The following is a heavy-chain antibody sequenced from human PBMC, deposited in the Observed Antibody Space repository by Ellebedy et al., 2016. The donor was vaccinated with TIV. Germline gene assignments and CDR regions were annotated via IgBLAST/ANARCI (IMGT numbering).Heavy chain of an antibody. D-gene: IGHD2-15*01. CDR2: ISGSGGNT. CDR3: AVVDFC. CDR1: GFTFTNFW. V-gene: IGHV3-23*01. J-gene: IGHJ4*02. Sequence: PGGSLRLSCEASGFTFTNFWFHWVRQAPGKGLEWVSGISGSGGNTYYADSVKGRFAISRDNSKNTLYLQMDSLRAEDTAIYYCAVVDFCWGQGTLVTVSS.